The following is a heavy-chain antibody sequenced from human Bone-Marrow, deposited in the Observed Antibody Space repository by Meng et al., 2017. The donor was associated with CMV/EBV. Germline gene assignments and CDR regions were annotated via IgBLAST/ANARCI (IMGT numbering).Heavy chain of an antibody. Sequence: GGSLRLSCAASGFTFSSYSMNWVRQAPGKGLEWVSSISSSSSYRYYADSVKGRFTISRDNAKNSMYLQMTSLRAEDTAVYYCARGTLAYCGGDCYYLDYWGQGTLVTVSS. CDR2: ISSSSSYR. CDR3: ARGTLAYCGGDCYYLDY. CDR1: GFTFSSYS. D-gene: IGHD2-21*01. V-gene: IGHV3-21*01. J-gene: IGHJ4*02.